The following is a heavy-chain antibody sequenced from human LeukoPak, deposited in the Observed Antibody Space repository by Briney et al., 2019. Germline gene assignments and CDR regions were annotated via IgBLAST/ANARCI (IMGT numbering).Heavy chain of an antibody. CDR2: IKQDGTEK. V-gene: IGHV3-7*04. CDR3: AGDVRPDY. J-gene: IGHJ4*02. D-gene: IGHD6-6*01. Sequence: GASLRLSCAASGFTFSSYWMSWVRQAPGEGLEWVANIKQDGTEKYYMDSVKGRFSISRDNAKNSLYLQMNALRAEDTAVYYCAGDVRPDYWGQGTLVTVST. CDR1: GFTFSSYW.